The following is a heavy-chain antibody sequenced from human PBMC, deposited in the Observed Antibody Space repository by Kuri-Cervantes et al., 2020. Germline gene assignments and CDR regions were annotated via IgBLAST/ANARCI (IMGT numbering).Heavy chain of an antibody. CDR1: GFTFSGSA. J-gene: IGHJ4*02. Sequence: GGSLRLSCAASGFTFSGSAMHWVRQASGKGLEWVGRIRNKANNYATTYAASVKGRFTISRDDSKSTAYLQMSSLKTEDTAVYYCASSVISITVAGTSDYWGQGSLVTVSS. D-gene: IGHD6-19*01. V-gene: IGHV3-73*01. CDR2: IRNKANNYAT. CDR3: ASSVISITVAGTSDY.